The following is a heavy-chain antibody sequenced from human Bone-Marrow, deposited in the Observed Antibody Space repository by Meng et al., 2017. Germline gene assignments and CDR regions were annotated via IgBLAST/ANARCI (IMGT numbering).Heavy chain of an antibody. D-gene: IGHD3-22*01. CDR3: ARGSRADDYYDCSGYYYLPLDY. CDR1: GYTFTSYY. V-gene: IGHV1-46*01. CDR2: INPSGGST. Sequence: ASVKVSCKASGYTFTSYYMHWVRQAPGQGLEWMGIINPSGGSTSYAQKFQGRVTMTRDTSTSTVYMELSSLRSEDTAVYYCARGSRADDYYDCSGYYYLPLDYWGQGTLVTVSS. J-gene: IGHJ4*02.